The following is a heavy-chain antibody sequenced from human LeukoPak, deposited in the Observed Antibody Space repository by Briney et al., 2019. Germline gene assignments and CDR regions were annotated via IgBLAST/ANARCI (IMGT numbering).Heavy chain of an antibody. D-gene: IGHD1-1*01. J-gene: IGHJ5*02. V-gene: IGHV3-23*01. CDR2: IRSDRVTT. CDR1: GFTFSNYA. CDR3: ARVQLSAEGGELDP. Sequence: GGSLRLSCAASGFTFSNYAMSWVRQAPGKGLEWVSAIRSDRVTTYDADSVKGRFPIPRDNSKNTLFLEMKSLRADDTAVYYCARVQLSAEGGELDPWGQGTMVIVSS.